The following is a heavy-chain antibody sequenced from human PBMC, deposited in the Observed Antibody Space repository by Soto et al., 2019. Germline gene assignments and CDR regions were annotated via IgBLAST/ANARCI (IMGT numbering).Heavy chain of an antibody. CDR3: AKPLAAAGTDYYYGMDV. CDR2: ISGSGGST. Sequence: GGSLRLSCAASGFTFSSYAMSWVRQAPGKGLEWVSAISGSGGSTYYAASVKGRFTISRDNSKNTLYLQMNSLRAEDTAVYYCAKPLAAAGTDYYYGMDVWGQGTTVTVSS. CDR1: GFTFSSYA. J-gene: IGHJ6*02. D-gene: IGHD6-13*01. V-gene: IGHV3-23*01.